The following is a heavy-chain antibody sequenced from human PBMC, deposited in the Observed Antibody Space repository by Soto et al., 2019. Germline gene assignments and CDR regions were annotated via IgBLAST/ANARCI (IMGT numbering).Heavy chain of an antibody. CDR3: ASPYYDYIWGSYRRGTNRY. CDR1: GGSFSGYY. J-gene: IGHJ4*02. CDR2: INHSGST. Sequence: QVQLQQWGAGLLKPSETLSLTCAVYGGSFSGYYWSWIRQPPGKGLEWIWEINHSGSTTYNPSLKSRVTISVDTSKNQFSLQLSSVTAADTAVYYCASPYYDYIWGSYRRGTNRYWGQGTLVTVSS. V-gene: IGHV4-34*01. D-gene: IGHD3-16*02.